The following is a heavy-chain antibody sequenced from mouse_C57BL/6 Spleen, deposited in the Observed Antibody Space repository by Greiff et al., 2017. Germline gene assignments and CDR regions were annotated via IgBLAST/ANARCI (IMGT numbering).Heavy chain of an antibody. V-gene: IGHV2-2*01. D-gene: IGHD2-3*01. CDR1: GFSLTSYG. Sequence: QVQLQQSGPGLVQPSQCLTITCTASGFSLTSYGVHWVRQSPGKGLEWLGVIWSGGSTDYNAAFISRLSTSKDNPKSKVFFKMNSLQADDTAIYYCARNKDDDYSLFDAMDYWGQGTSVTVSS. CDR3: ARNKDDDYSLFDAMDY. J-gene: IGHJ4*01. CDR2: IWSGGST.